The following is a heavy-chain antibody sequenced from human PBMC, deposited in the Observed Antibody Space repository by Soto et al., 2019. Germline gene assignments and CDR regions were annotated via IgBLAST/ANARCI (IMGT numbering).Heavy chain of an antibody. CDR1: GYTFTVYY. J-gene: IGHJ4*02. D-gene: IGHD1-26*01. CDR2: INPKSGGT. V-gene: IGHV1-2*02. Sequence: ASVKVSCKASGYTFTVYYKHWARQAPGQGLEWMGWINPKSGGTMYPQKFQGRVTMTWDTSISTAYMALTRLRSDDTAVYYCARDLAKGGGSAGFDYWGQGTLVAPSS. CDR3: ARDLAKGGGSAGFDY.